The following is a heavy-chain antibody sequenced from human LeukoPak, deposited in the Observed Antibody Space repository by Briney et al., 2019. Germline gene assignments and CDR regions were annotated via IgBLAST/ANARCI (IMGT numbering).Heavy chain of an antibody. CDR3: ARKPGGYAFDI. J-gene: IGHJ3*02. Sequence: PSETLSLTCTVSGASISSYYWSWIRQPPGKGLEWIGYMYYSGSTNYNPSLKSRVTISADTSKNQFSLKLSSVTAADTAVYYCARKPGGYAFDIWGQGTMVTVSS. CDR1: GASISSYY. V-gene: IGHV4-59*08. CDR2: MYYSGST. D-gene: IGHD1-26*01.